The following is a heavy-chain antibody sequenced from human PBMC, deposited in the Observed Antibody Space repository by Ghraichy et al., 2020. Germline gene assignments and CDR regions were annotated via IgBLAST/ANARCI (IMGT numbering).Heavy chain of an antibody. CDR2: IKSKTDGGTT. V-gene: IGHV3-15*01. J-gene: IGHJ4*02. D-gene: IGHD2-2*03. Sequence: GGSLRLSCAASGLIFSNAWMSWVRQAPGKGLEWVGRIKSKTDGGTTDYAAPVKGRFFISRDDLKNIVYLQMNRLKIEDTAVYFCTSRAFGYWSQGSLVTVSS. CDR3: TSRAFGY. CDR1: GLIFSNAW.